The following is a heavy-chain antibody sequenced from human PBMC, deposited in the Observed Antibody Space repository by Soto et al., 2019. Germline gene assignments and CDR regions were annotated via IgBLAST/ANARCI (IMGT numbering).Heavy chain of an antibody. CDR1: RNTLSSFI. Sequence: ASVKVSCKASRNTLSSFIIHWVCQAPGQRLAWMGRSIGANNNRKFSQDFQARVTITGDTSASTVYMDLSSLRSGSEDMAVFWCARPPQLISFGEITSFFDKWGQGTPVTVSS. J-gene: IGHJ4*02. CDR2: SIGANNNR. V-gene: IGHV1-3*02. CDR3: ARPPQLISFGEITSFFDK. D-gene: IGHD3-10*01.